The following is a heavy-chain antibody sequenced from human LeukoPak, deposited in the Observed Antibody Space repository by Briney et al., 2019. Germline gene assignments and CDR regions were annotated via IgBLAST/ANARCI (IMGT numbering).Heavy chain of an antibody. CDR2: IYTSGST. CDR1: GGSISSYY. D-gene: IGHD6-6*01. V-gene: IGHV4-4*07. Sequence: SETLSLTCTVSGGSISSYYWSWIRQPAGKGLEWIGRIYTSGSTNYNPSLKSRVTMSVDTSKNQFSLKLSSVTAADTAVYYCARGRTSIAARRWYFDYWGQGTLVTVSS. CDR3: ARGRTSIAARRWYFDY. J-gene: IGHJ4*02.